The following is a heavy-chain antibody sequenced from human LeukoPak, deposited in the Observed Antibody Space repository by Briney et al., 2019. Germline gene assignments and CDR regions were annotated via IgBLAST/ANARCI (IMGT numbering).Heavy chain of an antibody. V-gene: IGHV3-23*01. CDR3: AREALGCSGGSCYFDY. CDR1: GFTFSSYA. CDR2: ISGSGGST. Sequence: GGSLRLSCAASGFTFSSYAMSWVRQAPGKGLEWVSAISGSGGSTYYADSVKGRFTISRDNSKNTLYLQMNSLRAEDTAVYYCAREALGCSGGSCYFDYWGQGTLVTVSS. D-gene: IGHD2-15*01. J-gene: IGHJ4*02.